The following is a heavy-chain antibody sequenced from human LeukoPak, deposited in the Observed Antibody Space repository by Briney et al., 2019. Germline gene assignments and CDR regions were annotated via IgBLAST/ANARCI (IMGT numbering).Heavy chain of an antibody. CDR1: GFTFRTYC. D-gene: IGHD1-26*01. J-gene: IGHJ4*02. V-gene: IGHV3-7*01. Sequence: PGGSLRLSCAASGFTFRTYCMSWVRQAPGKGLEWVANIMQDGSEKYYVDSVKGRFTISRDNAKNSLYLQLNSLRVEDTAVYYCASRIVGTPDYFDYWGQGTLVTVSS. CDR3: ASRIVGTPDYFDY. CDR2: IMQDGSEK.